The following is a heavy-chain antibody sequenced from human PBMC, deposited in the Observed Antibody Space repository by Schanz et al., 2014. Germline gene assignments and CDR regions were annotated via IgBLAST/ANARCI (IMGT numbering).Heavy chain of an antibody. V-gene: IGHV3-53*01. J-gene: IGHJ5*02. CDR2: IYSGDNT. D-gene: IGHD5-18*01. CDR1: GFTVTSYY. Sequence: VQLVESGGGLIQPGGSLRLSCAASGFTVTSYYMSWVRQAPGKGLEWVSVIYSGDNTYYADSVKGRFTISRDNAKNSVYLQMNTLRAEDTAIYFCARDVYRSGRPFDLWGQGTLVTVSS. CDR3: ARDVYRSGRPFDL.